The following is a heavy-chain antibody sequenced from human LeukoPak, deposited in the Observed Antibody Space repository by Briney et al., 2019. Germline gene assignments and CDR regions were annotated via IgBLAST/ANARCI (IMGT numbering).Heavy chain of an antibody. CDR1: GYTFTNYY. D-gene: IGHD3-10*01. CDR3: ARGGLLQKYNCFDP. J-gene: IGHJ5*02. V-gene: IGHV1-46*01. Sequence: GASVKVSCKASGYTFTNYYMQWVRQAPGQGLEWIGIINPSPGSTTYAQKFQGRVTMTRDTSTSTVYMELSSLRSEDTAVYYCARGGLLQKYNCFDPWGQGTLVTVFS. CDR2: INPSPGST.